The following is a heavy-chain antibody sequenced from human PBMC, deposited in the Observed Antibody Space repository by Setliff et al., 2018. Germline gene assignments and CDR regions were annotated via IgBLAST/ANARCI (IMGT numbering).Heavy chain of an antibody. J-gene: IGHJ2*01. CDR2: VYYSGAA. V-gene: IGHV4-59*11. CDR3: ARSRTTAVKGGVFAV. CDR1: GASISSHY. D-gene: IGHD1-7*01. Sequence: SETLSLTCTVSGASISSHYWHWIRQPPGKGLEFIGYVYYSGAAKYDPSLKSGVTMSVDTSKTQFSLKLSSVTAADAAVYYCARSRTTAVKGGVFAVWGRGTLVTVSS.